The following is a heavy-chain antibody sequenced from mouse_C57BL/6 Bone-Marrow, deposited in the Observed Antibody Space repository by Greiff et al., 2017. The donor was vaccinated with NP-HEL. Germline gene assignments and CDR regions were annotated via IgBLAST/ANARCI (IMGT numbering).Heavy chain of an antibody. CDR1: GFTFTSYW. D-gene: IGHD2-3*01. J-gene: IGHJ3*01. V-gene: IGHV1-64*01. CDR3: AKRSYDGYPSWFAY. Sequence: QVQLQQPGAELVKPGASLKLSCKASGFTFTSYWMYWVQQRPGQGLEWIGMIPPNSGSTNYNEKFKSKATLSVDNSSSKAYMQLSSLTSEDSAVNYCAKRSYDGYPSWFAYWGQGTLVTVSA. CDR2: IPPNSGST.